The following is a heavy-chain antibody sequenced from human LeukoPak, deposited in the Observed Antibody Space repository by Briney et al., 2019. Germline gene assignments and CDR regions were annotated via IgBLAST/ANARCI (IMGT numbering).Heavy chain of an antibody. Sequence: ASVKVSCKASGYTFTSYGISWVRQAPGQGLEWMGWISAYNGNTNYAQKFQGRVTMTRDTSISTAYMELSRLRSDDTAVYYCARGGSDYYYGMDVWGQGTTVTVSS. CDR3: ARGGSDYYYGMDV. D-gene: IGHD5-12*01. CDR2: ISAYNGNT. J-gene: IGHJ6*02. CDR1: GYTFTSYG. V-gene: IGHV1-18*01.